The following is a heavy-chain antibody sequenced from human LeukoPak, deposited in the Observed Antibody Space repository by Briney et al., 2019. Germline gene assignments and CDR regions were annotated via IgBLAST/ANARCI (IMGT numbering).Heavy chain of an antibody. CDR3: AKEGGDYVFFDY. CDR1: GFTFSSYG. V-gene: IGHV3-30*18. Sequence: GRSLRLSCAASGFTFSSYGMHWVRQAPGKGLEWVAVISYDGSNKYYADSVKGRFTISRDNSKNTLYLQMNSLRAEDTAVYYCAKEGGDYVFFDYWGQGTLVTVSS. CDR2: ISYDGSNK. J-gene: IGHJ4*02. D-gene: IGHD4-17*01.